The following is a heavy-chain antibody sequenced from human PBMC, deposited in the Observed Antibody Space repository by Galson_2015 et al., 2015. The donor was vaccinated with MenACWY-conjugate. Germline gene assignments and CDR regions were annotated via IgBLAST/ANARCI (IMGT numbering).Heavy chain of an antibody. CDR1: GFTFSSYW. V-gene: IGHV3-74*01. CDR3: AVYCSSTRCYGASGGY. J-gene: IGHJ4*02. D-gene: IGHD2-2*01. CDR2: INSDGSST. Sequence: SLRLSCAASGFTFSSYWMHWVRQAPGKGLVWVSLINSDGSSTSYADSVKGRFTISGDNAKNTLYLQMNSLRAEDTAVYYCAVYCSSTRCYGASGGYWGQGTLVTVSS.